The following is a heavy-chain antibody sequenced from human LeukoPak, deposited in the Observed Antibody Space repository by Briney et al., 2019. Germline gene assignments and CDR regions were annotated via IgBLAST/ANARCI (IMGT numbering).Heavy chain of an antibody. V-gene: IGHV1-2*02. CDR3: ARGGPAPHRITLIVVASSTDAFDI. Sequence: ASVKVSCKASGYTFTGYYMHWVRQAPGQGLEWMGWINPNSGGTNYAQKFQGRVTMTRDTSISTAYMELSRLRSDDTAVYYCARGGPAPHRITLIVVASSTDAFDIWGRGTMVTVSS. D-gene: IGHD3-22*01. J-gene: IGHJ3*02. CDR2: INPNSGGT. CDR1: GYTFTGYY.